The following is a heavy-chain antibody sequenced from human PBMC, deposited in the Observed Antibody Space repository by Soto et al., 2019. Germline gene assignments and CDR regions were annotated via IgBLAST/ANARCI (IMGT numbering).Heavy chain of an antibody. J-gene: IGHJ6*03. D-gene: IGHD5-12*01. V-gene: IGHV4-59*08. Sequence: PSETLSLTCTVSGGSISSYYWSWIRQPPGKGLEWIGYIYYSGSTNYNPSLKSRVTISVDTSKNQFSLKLSSVTAADTAVYYCARLHSGYDFYYYYCMDVWGKGTTVTVSS. CDR2: IYYSGST. CDR1: GGSISSYY. CDR3: ARLHSGYDFYYYYCMDV.